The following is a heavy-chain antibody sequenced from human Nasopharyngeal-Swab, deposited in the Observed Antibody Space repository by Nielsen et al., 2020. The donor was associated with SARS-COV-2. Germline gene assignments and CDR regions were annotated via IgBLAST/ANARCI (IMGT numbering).Heavy chain of an antibody. Sequence: GESLKISCAASGFTFNYFAMSWVRQPPGKGLEWVAAISRDGDSTFYAGSVKGRFAISRDNSKNTLFLQMNTLRTGDTGLYFCAKRDYYDTTGYFESWGQGTLVTVSS. CDR2: ISRDGDST. D-gene: IGHD3-22*01. CDR3: AKRDYYDTTGYFES. J-gene: IGHJ4*02. CDR1: GFTFNYFA. V-gene: IGHV3-23*01.